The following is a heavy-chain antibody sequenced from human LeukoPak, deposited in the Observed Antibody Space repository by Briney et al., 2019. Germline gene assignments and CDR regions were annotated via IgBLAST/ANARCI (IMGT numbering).Heavy chain of an antibody. CDR3: AKDSGYVGQGRAFDI. V-gene: IGHV3-30*18. CDR2: ISYDGSNK. D-gene: IGHD5-12*01. J-gene: IGHJ3*02. Sequence: GSLRLSCAASGFTFSSYGMHWVRQAPGKGLEWVAVISYDGSNKYYADSVKSRFTISRDNSKNTLFLQMNSLRAEDTALYYCAKDSGYVGQGRAFDIWGQGTMVTVSS. CDR1: GFTFSSYG.